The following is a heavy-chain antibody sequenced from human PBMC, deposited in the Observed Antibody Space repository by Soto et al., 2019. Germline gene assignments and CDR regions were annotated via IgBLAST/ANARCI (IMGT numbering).Heavy chain of an antibody. J-gene: IGHJ6*02. Sequence: ASVKVSCKASGYTFTSYGISWVRQAPGQGLEWMGWISAYNGNTNYAQKLQGRVTMTTDTSTSTAYMELRSLRSDDTAVYYCARDIVVVPAAIRNGMDVWGQGTTVTVSS. CDR3: ARDIVVVPAAIRNGMDV. V-gene: IGHV1-18*01. CDR1: GYTFTSYG. D-gene: IGHD2-2*02. CDR2: ISAYNGNT.